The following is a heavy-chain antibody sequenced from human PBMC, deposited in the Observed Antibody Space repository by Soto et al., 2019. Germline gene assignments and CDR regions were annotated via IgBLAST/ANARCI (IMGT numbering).Heavy chain of an antibody. D-gene: IGHD4-17*01. CDR3: ARAEEYGEIDY. J-gene: IGHJ4*02. Sequence: ASVKVSCKASGYTFTSYAMHWVRQAPGQRLEWMGWINAGNGNTKYSQKFQGRVTITRDTSVSTAYMELSSLRSEDSAVYYCARAEEYGEIDYWGQGTLVTVSS. V-gene: IGHV1-3*01. CDR2: INAGNGNT. CDR1: GYTFTSYA.